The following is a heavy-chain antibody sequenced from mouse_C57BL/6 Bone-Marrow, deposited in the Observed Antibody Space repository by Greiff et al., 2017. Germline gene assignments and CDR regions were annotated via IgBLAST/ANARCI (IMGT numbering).Heavy chain of an antibody. D-gene: IGHD1-1*01. CDR3: ARCCYGSSPAWFAY. CDR1: GYTFTSYW. CDR2: IHPNSGST. J-gene: IGHJ3*01. V-gene: IGHV1-64*01. Sequence: QVQLQQPGAELVKPGASVKLSCKASGYTFTSYWMHWVKQRPGQGLEWIGMIHPNSGSTNYNEKFKSKATLTVDKSSSTAYMQLSSLTSEDSAVYYCARCCYGSSPAWFAYWGQGTLVTVSA.